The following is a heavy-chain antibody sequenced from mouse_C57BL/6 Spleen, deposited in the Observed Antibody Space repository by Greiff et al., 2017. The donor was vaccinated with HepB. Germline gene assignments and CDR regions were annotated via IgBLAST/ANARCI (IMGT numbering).Heavy chain of an antibody. V-gene: IGHV5-4*01. D-gene: IGHD2-3*01. J-gene: IGHJ2*01. CDR1: GFTFSSYA. CDR2: ISDGGSYT. Sequence: EVQRVESGGGLVKPGGSLKLSCAASGFTFSSYAMSWVRQTPEKRLEWVATISDGGSYTYYPDNVKGRFTISRDNAKNNLYLQMSHLKSEDTAMYYCARDDGYPSFYYFDYWGQGTTLTVSS. CDR3: ARDDGYPSFYYFDY.